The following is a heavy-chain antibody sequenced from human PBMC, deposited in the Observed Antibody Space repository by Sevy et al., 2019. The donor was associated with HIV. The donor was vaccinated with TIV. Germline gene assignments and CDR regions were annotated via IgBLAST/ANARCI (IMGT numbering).Heavy chain of an antibody. CDR2: ISGSGDTT. Sequence: GGSLRLSCAASGFTFSSYAMNWVRQAPGKGLEWVSTISGSGDTTYYAYSVKGRFTISRDNSKTTLYLQMNSLRAEATAIYYCAKAEGDSRNCYKDYWGQGTLVTVSS. J-gene: IGHJ4*02. V-gene: IGHV3-23*01. D-gene: IGHD3-22*01. CDR3: AKAEGDSRNCYKDY. CDR1: GFTFSSYA.